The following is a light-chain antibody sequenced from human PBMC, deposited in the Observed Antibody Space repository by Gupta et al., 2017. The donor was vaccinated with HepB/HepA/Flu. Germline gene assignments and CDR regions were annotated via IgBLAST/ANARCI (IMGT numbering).Light chain of an antibody. Sequence: IVITHSPYSLAVSLGERATINCKPSQSSIFTRNNNNYLAWYQQKLGQPPKLLIYWASIRETGVPERFSGRGSGTEFTLTISSLQAEDVAVYYCQQYDSSPLTFGGGTKVEIK. CDR3: QQYDSSPLT. J-gene: IGKJ4*01. V-gene: IGKV4-1*01. CDR2: WAS. CDR1: QSSIFTRNNNNY.